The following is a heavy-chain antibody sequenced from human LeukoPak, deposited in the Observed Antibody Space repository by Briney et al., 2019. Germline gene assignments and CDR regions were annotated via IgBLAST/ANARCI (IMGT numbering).Heavy chain of an antibody. Sequence: ASETLSLTCAVYGGSFSGYYWSWIRQPPGKGLEWIGEINHSGSTNYNPSLKSRVTISVDTSKNQFSLKLSSVTAADTAVYYCARDLKERYCSGGSCYRGWDYWGQGTLVTVSS. D-gene: IGHD2-15*01. V-gene: IGHV4-34*01. J-gene: IGHJ4*02. CDR1: GGSFSGYY. CDR2: INHSGST. CDR3: ARDLKERYCSGGSCYRGWDY.